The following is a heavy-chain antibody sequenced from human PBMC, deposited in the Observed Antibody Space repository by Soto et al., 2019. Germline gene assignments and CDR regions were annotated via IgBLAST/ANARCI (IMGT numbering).Heavy chain of an antibody. J-gene: IGHJ4*02. CDR2: ISDSGDRT. D-gene: IGHD4-4*01. CDR1: GFTFSTYA. CDR3: AKDKQYSSGHEFFNY. V-gene: IGHV3-23*01. Sequence: PGGSLRLSCAVSGFTFSTYAMSWVRQAPGKGLEWVSLISDSGDRTYYRDSVKGRFTISRDTSKNTLYLQMNSLRAEDTALYYCAKDKQYSSGHEFFNYGAQGTPVTVSS.